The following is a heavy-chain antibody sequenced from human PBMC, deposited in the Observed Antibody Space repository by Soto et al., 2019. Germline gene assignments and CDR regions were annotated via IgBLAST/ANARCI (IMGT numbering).Heavy chain of an antibody. Sequence: QVQLVESGGGVVQPGRSLRLSCAASGFTFSSYGMHWVRQAPGKGLEWVAVISYDGSNKYYADSVKGRFTISRDNSKNTLYLQRNRLGAEDTAVYYWAKEGGGVLGYYYGMDVWGQGTTVTVSS. CDR2: ISYDGSNK. J-gene: IGHJ6*02. D-gene: IGHD3-16*01. CDR3: AKEGGGVLGYYYGMDV. CDR1: GFTFSSYG. V-gene: IGHV3-30*18.